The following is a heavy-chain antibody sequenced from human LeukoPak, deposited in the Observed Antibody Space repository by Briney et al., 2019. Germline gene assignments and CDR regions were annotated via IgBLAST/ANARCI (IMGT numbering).Heavy chain of an antibody. J-gene: IGHJ6*03. CDR2: IYYSGST. CDR3: ARANYYYYYMDV. V-gene: IGHV4-39*01. Sequence: SETLSLTCTVSGGSISSSSYYWGWIRQPPGKGLEWIGSIYYSGSTYYNPSLKSRVTISADTSKNQFSLKLSSVTAADTAVYYCARANYYYYYMDVWGKGTTVTISS. CDR1: GGSISSSSYY.